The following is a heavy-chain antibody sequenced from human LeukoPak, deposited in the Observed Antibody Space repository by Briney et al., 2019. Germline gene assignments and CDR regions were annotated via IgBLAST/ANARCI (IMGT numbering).Heavy chain of an antibody. Sequence: SETLSLTCTVSGGSISSYYWSWIRQPPGKGLEWIGYIYYSGSTNYNPSLKSRVTISVDTSKNQFSLKLSSVTAADTAVYYCARGNGVVTTLDYWGQGTLVTVSS. J-gene: IGHJ4*02. V-gene: IGHV4-59*01. CDR3: ARGNGVVTTLDY. CDR2: IYYSGST. CDR1: GGSISSYY. D-gene: IGHD3-3*01.